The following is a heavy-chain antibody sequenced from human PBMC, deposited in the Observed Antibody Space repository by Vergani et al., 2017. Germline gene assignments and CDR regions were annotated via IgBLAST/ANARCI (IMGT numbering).Heavy chain of an antibody. Sequence: QLQLQESGPGLVKPSATLSLTCSVSGASLRSSNYYWGWIRQPPGKGLEWIASISYSGSTYYNPSLKSRVPLSVDTSQNLFSLKLSSVTAADTAVYFCARHSTVEWLVKLGWIDPWGQGILVTVSS. V-gene: IGHV4-39*01. J-gene: IGHJ5*02. CDR1: GASLRSSNYY. D-gene: IGHD6-19*01. CDR3: ARHSTVEWLVKLGWIDP. CDR2: ISYSGST.